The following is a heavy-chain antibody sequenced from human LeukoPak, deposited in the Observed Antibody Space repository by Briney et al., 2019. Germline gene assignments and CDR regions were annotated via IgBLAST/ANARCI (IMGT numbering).Heavy chain of an antibody. J-gene: IGHJ6*04. CDR3: ARVHCSGGSCYSLDYYYYYGMDV. CDR2: IYYSGST. Sequence: SQTLSLTCTVSGGSISSGDYYWSWIRQPPGKGLEWIGYIYYSGSTYYNPSLKSRVTISVDTSKNQFSLQLSSVTAADTAVYYCARVHCSGGSCYSLDYYYYYGMDVWGKGTTVTVSS. D-gene: IGHD2-15*01. CDR1: GGSISSGDYY. V-gene: IGHV4-30-4*01.